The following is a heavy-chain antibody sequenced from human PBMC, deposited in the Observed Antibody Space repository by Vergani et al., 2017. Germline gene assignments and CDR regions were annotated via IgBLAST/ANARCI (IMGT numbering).Heavy chain of an antibody. D-gene: IGHD1-1*01. CDR1: EYSFGNYW. CDR3: ARHTTYTDS. CDR2: IYPADSDT. J-gene: IGHJ4*02. V-gene: IGHV5-51*01. Sequence: EVQLVQFGAEVKKPGESLKISCKGSEYSFGNYWIGWVRQMPGKGLEWMGIIYPADSDTRYSPSFQGQVTISADKSISTAFLQWDSLKASDTALYYCARHTTYTDSWGQGTLVTVSS.